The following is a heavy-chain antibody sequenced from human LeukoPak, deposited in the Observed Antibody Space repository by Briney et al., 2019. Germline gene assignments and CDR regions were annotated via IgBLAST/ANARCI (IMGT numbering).Heavy chain of an antibody. CDR2: ISSNGGST. J-gene: IGHJ4*02. Sequence: GGSLRLSCSASGFTFSSYAMHWVRQTPGKGLEYVSIISSNGGSTYYAESVKGRFTISRDNSKSTLYLQMSSLGVEDTAVYYCVKDCCCSSTSCYRGGPAFDYWGQGTLVTVSS. V-gene: IGHV3-64D*06. CDR1: GFTFSSYA. CDR3: VKDCCCSSTSCYRGGPAFDY. D-gene: IGHD2-2*01.